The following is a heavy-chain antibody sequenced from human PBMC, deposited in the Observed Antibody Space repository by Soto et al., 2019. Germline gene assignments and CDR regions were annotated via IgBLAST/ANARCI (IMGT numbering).Heavy chain of an antibody. CDR1: GFTFSSYA. J-gene: IGHJ4*02. V-gene: IGHV3-23*01. Sequence: EVQLLESGGGLVQPGGSLRLSCAASGFTFSSYAMSWVRQAPGKGLEWVSAISGSGGSTYYADSVKGRFTISRDNSKNTLYLQMNSLSAEVTAVYYCASHWGIYSSFWHTMPTDYWGQGTLVTVSS. CDR3: ASHWGIYSSFWHTMPTDY. CDR2: ISGSGGST. D-gene: IGHD6-19*01.